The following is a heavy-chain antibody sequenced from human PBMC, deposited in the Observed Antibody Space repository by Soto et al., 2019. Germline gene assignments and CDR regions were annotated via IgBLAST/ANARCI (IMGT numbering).Heavy chain of an antibody. CDR2: IFYSGST. CDR3: ARGDCSGGSCYYFDY. CDR1: GGSISSGGYF. J-gene: IGHJ4*02. D-gene: IGHD2-15*01. V-gene: IGHV4-31*03. Sequence: KPSETLSLTCTVSGGSISSGGYFWSWIRQHPGKGLEWIGYIFYSGSTFYNPSLKSRLTTSVDTSKNQFSLKLTSVTAADTAGYYCARGDCSGGSCYYFDYWGQGTLVTVSS.